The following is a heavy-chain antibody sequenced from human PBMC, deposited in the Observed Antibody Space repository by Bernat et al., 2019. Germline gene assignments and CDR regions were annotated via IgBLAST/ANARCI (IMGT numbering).Heavy chain of an antibody. J-gene: IGHJ4*02. V-gene: IGHV3-30-3*01. Sequence: QVQLVESGGGVVQPGRSLRLSCAASGFTFSSYAMHWVRQAPGKGLEWVAVISYDGSNKYYADSVKGRFTISRDNSKNTLYLQMNSLGAEDTAVYYCARDSGYYGSSGPDYWGQGTLVTVSS. D-gene: IGHD3-22*01. CDR2: ISYDGSNK. CDR3: ARDSGYYGSSGPDY. CDR1: GFTFSSYA.